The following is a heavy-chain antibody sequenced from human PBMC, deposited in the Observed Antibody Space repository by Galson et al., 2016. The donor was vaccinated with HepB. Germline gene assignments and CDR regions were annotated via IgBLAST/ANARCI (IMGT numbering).Heavy chain of an antibody. Sequence: SLRLSCAASRFTFSNFWMVWVRQAPGKGLEWVANIDRDGSETNYVDSVKGRFTISRDNAKNSLYLQMNNLRAEYTATYYCTTYRGPTWAFCDYWGQGTLVTGAS. CDR3: TTYRGPTWAFCDY. CDR2: IDRDGSET. D-gene: IGHD3-3*01. CDR1: RFTFSNFW. V-gene: IGHV3-7*01. J-gene: IGHJ4*02.